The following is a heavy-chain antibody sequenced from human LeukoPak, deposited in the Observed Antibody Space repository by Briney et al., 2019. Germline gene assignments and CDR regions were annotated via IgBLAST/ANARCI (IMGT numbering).Heavy chain of an antibody. CDR2: ISYDGSNK. D-gene: IGHD3-9*01. Sequence: GGSLRLSCAASGFTFSSYAMHWVRQAPGKGLEWVAVISYDGSNKYYADSVKGRFTISRDNSKNTLYLQMNSLRAEDTAVYYCATDWLEVWGQGTLVTVSS. CDR3: ATDWLEV. V-gene: IGHV3-30-3*01. CDR1: GFTFSSYA. J-gene: IGHJ4*02.